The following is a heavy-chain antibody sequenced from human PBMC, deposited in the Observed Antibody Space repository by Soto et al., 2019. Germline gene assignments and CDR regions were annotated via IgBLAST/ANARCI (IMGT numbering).Heavy chain of an antibody. J-gene: IGHJ5*02. V-gene: IGHV4-31*03. CDR3: ARVRRNHLLGWFDP. Sequence: QVQLQESGPGLVKPSQTLSLTCTVSGGSISSGGYYWSWIRQQPGKGLEWIGYINHIGTTYYKPSLTSRVTMSVDTSKIQFSLKLTSVTAADTAVYYCARVRRNHLLGWFDPWCQGTLFTVSS. CDR2: INHIGTT. D-gene: IGHD2-2*01. CDR1: GGSISSGGYY.